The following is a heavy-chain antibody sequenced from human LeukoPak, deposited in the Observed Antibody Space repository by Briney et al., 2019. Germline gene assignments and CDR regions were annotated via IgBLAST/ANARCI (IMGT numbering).Heavy chain of an antibody. CDR1: GSTFSSYA. CDR2: ISYDGSNK. V-gene: IGHV3-30-3*01. J-gene: IGHJ4*02. Sequence: GRSLRLSCTVSGSTFSSYAMYWVRQAPGKGLEWVAVISYDGSNKYYADSVKGRFTISRDNSKNTLYLQMNSLRAEDTAVYDCARHPAQWLVEFYFDHWGQGTLVTVSS. CDR3: ARHPAQWLVEFYFDH. D-gene: IGHD6-19*01.